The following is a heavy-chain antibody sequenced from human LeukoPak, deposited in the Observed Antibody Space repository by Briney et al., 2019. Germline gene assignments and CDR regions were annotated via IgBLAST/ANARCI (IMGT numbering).Heavy chain of an antibody. J-gene: IGHJ4*02. Sequence: GASVKVSCKASGYTFTGYYMHWVRQAPGQGLEWMGWINPNSGSTNYAQTFQGRVTMTRDTSISTAYMELSRLRSDDTAVYYCARDDYYGSGSYYTIDYWGQGTLVTVSS. CDR1: GYTFTGYY. V-gene: IGHV1-2*02. CDR2: INPNSGST. CDR3: ARDDYYGSGSYYTIDY. D-gene: IGHD3-10*01.